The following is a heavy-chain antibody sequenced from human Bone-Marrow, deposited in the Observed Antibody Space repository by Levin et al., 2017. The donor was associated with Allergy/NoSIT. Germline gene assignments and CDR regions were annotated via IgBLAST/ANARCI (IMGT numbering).Heavy chain of an antibody. CDR1: GFTFNHYG. J-gene: IGHJ4*02. V-gene: IGHV3-30*03. CDR2: ISVDGNSK. Sequence: PGESLKISCAASGFTFNHYGMHWVRQAPGKGLEWVAVISVDGNSKYFADSVKGRFAISRDNSNNALFLQMNSVRPEDTAVYFCATGTYFYDNTGFRDFEHWGQGTLVTVSS. CDR3: ATGTYFYDNTGFRDFEH. D-gene: IGHD3-22*01.